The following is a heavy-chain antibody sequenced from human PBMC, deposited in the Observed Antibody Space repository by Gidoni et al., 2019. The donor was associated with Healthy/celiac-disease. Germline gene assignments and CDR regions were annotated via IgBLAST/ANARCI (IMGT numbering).Heavy chain of an antibody. J-gene: IGHJ3*02. D-gene: IGHD1-26*01. CDR1: GFTFSAHY. CDR2: TRNKANSYTT. CDR3: ARGVGFVRTPHAFDI. Sequence: EVQLVESGGGLVQPGGSLRLSCAASGFTFSAHYMDWVRQAPGKGLEWVGRTRNKANSYTTEYAASVKGRFTISRDDPNNSLYLQMNSLKTEDTAVYYCARGVGFVRTPHAFDIWGQGTMVTVSS. V-gene: IGHV3-72*01.